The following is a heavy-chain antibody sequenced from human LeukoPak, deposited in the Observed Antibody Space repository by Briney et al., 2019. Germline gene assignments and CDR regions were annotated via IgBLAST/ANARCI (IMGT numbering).Heavy chain of an antibody. V-gene: IGHV3-30-3*01. Sequence: GGSLRLSCAASGFTFSSYAMHWVRQAPGKGLEWVAVISYDGSNKYYADSVKGRFTISRDNSKNTLYLQMNSLRAEDTAVYYCARDYEVGFGTPLYWGQGTLVTVSS. J-gene: IGHJ4*02. CDR2: ISYDGSNK. CDR1: GFTFSSYA. CDR3: ARDYEVGFGTPLY. D-gene: IGHD3/OR15-3a*01.